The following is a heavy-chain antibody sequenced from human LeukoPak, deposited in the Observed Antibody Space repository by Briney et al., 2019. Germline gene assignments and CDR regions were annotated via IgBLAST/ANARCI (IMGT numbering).Heavy chain of an antibody. CDR1: GYTFTSYG. D-gene: IGHD3-22*01. CDR3: ARGYYESSGLNDY. V-gene: IGHV1-18*01. Sequence: ASVKVSCKASGYTFTSYGINWVRQAPGQGLEWMGWISAYNGNTNYEQKLQGRGTMTTDTSTSTAYMELRSLRPDATAVYSCARGYYESSGLNDYWGQGTLVTVSS. CDR2: ISAYNGNT. J-gene: IGHJ4*02.